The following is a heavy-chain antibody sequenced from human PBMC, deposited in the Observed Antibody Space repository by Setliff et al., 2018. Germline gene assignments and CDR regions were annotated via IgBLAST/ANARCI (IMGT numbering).Heavy chain of an antibody. Sequence: SETLSLTCTVSGGSISSYYWSWIRQPPGKGLEWIAYIYHSGSAYYNPSLKSRVTMSVDTSKNQFSLKLSSVTAADTAVYYCARKGISALSGAFDMWGQGTMVTVSS. V-gene: IGHV4-59*12. J-gene: IGHJ3*02. CDR3: ARKGISALSGAFDM. CDR2: IYHSGSA. D-gene: IGHD1-26*01. CDR1: GGSISSYY.